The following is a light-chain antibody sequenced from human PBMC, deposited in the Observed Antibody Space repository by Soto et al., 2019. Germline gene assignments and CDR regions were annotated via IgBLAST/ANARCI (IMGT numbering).Light chain of an antibody. CDR1: SSDVGGYNY. CDR3: RLYTSSSRVV. Sequence: QSVLTQPASVSGSPGQSITISCTGTSSDVGGYNYVSWYQQHPGKAPKLMIYDVSNRPSGVSNRFSGSKSRNTASLTISGLQGEDEADYYCRLYTSSSRVVFGGGTKLTVL. J-gene: IGLJ2*01. CDR2: DVS. V-gene: IGLV2-14*01.